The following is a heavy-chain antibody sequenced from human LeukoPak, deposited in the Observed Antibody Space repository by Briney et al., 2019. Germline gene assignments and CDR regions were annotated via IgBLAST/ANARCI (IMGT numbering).Heavy chain of an antibody. CDR2: ISSSSSTI. J-gene: IGHJ4*02. CDR3: ARDPRAARPHYFDY. V-gene: IGHV3-48*01. CDR1: GFTFSSYE. D-gene: IGHD6-6*01. Sequence: GGSLRLSCAASGFTFSSYEMNWVRQAPGKGLEWVSYISSSSSTIYYADSVKGRFTISRDNAKNSLYLQMNSLRAEDTAVYYCARDPRAARPHYFDYWGQGTLVTVSS.